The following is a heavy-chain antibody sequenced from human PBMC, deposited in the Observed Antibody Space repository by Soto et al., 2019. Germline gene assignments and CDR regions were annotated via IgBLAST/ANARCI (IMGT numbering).Heavy chain of an antibody. V-gene: IGHV1-46*01. J-gene: IGHJ4*02. CDR2: INPNGGYT. Sequence: QVQLVQSGAEVKKPGASVKVSCKTSGYDFFKYNMHWVRQAPGQGLEWMGVINPNGGYTRHAQKFKGRVIMTRDTSSKIVYMELSGLTSEDTAMYHCTRADSDVVILPDVRPLFDLWGQGALVTVSS. CDR1: GYDFFKYN. CDR3: TRADSDVVILPDVRPLFDL. D-gene: IGHD2-21*02.